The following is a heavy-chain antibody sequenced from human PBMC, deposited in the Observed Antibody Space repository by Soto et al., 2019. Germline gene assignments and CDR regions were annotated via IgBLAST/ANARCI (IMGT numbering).Heavy chain of an antibody. V-gene: IGHV4-31*03. D-gene: IGHD2-15*01. Sequence: SETLSLTCTVSGGSISSGGYYWSWIRQHPGKGLEWIGYIYYSGSTYYNPSLKSRVTISVDTSKNQFSLKLSSVTAADTAVYYCARGSDQVVYYYYMDVWGKGTTVTVSS. CDR3: ARGSDQVVYYYYMDV. CDR2: IYYSGST. CDR1: GGSISSGGYY. J-gene: IGHJ6*03.